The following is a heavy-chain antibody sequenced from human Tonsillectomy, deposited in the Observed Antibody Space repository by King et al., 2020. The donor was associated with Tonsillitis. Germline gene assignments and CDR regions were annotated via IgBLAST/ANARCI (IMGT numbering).Heavy chain of an antibody. D-gene: IGHD6-19*01. CDR3: ARGNEWLVHFDY. CDR2: VYYTGIT. Sequence: VQLQESGPGLVKPSETLSLTCTVSGGSISTYHWSWFRQPPGKGLEWIGYVYYTGITNYSPSLKSRVTISVDTPKIQFSLKVNSATAADTAVYYCARGNEWLVHFDYWGQGALVTVSS. J-gene: IGHJ4*02. CDR1: GGSISTYH. V-gene: IGHV4-59*01.